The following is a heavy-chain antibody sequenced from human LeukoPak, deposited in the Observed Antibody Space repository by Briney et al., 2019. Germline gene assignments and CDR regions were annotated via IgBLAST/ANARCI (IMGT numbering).Heavy chain of an antibody. D-gene: IGHD6-19*01. CDR3: ASGSLVVGTALCDY. CDR1: GGSISSYY. Sequence: SETLSLTCTVSGGSISSYYWSWIRQPPGKGLEWIGYIYYSGSTNYNPSLKSRVTISVDTSKNQFSLKLSSVTAADTAVYYCASGSLVVGTALCDYWGQGTLVTVSS. J-gene: IGHJ4*02. CDR2: IYYSGST. V-gene: IGHV4-59*01.